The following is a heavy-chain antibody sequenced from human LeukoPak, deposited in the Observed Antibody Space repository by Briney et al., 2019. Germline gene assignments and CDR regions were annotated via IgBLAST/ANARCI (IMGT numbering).Heavy chain of an antibody. V-gene: IGHV1-2*02. CDR3: ARPVNVLMVYANWFDP. Sequence: ASVKVSCKASGYTFTGYYMHWVRQAPGQGLEWMGWINPNSGGTNYAQKFQGRVTMTRDTSISTAYMELSRLRSDDTAVYYCARPVNVLMVYANWFDPWGQGTLVTVSS. CDR2: INPNSGGT. D-gene: IGHD2-8*01. J-gene: IGHJ5*02. CDR1: GYTFTGYY.